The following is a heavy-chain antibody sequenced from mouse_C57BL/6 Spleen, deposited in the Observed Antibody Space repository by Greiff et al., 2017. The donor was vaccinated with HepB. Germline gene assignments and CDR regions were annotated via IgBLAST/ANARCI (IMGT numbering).Heavy chain of an antibody. J-gene: IGHJ3*01. V-gene: IGHV5-6*01. CDR2: ISSGGSYT. CDR3: ARDYGSSYGLAY. Sequence: DVHLVESGGDLVKPGGSLKLSCAASGFTFSSYGMSWVRQTPDKRLEWVATISSGGSYTYYPDSVKGRFTISRDNAKNTLYLQMSSLKSEDTAIYYCARDYGSSYGLAYWGQGTLVTVSA. CDR1: GFTFSSYG. D-gene: IGHD1-1*01.